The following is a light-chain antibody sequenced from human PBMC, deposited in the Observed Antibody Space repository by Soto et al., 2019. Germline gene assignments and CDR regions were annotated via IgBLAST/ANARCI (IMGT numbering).Light chain of an antibody. Sequence: QSVLTQPPSVSGAPGQRVTISCSGSSSNLGAGYDVSWYQQLPGTAPKLLIYGNTNRPSGVPDRFSASKSGTSASLAITGIKAEDEADYYCQSDDSSLRGVFGRGPKLNVL. V-gene: IGLV1-40*01. CDR3: QSDDSSLRGV. CDR2: GNT. J-gene: IGLJ2*01. CDR1: SSNLGAGYD.